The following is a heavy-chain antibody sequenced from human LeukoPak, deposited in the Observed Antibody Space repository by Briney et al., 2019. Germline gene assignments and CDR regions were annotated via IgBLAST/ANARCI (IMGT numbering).Heavy chain of an antibody. J-gene: IGHJ3*02. Sequence: SETLSLTCAVYGVSFSGYYWSWIRQPPGKGLEWIGEINHSGSTNYNPSLKSRATISVDTSKNQFSLKLSSVTAADTAVYYCARDPVSSGWSGGDAFDIWGQGTMVTVSS. CDR2: INHSGST. V-gene: IGHV4-34*01. CDR3: ARDPVSSGWSGGDAFDI. D-gene: IGHD6-19*01. CDR1: GVSFSGYY.